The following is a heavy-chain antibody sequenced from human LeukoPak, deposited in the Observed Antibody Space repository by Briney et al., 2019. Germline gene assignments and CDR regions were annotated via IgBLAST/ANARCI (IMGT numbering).Heavy chain of an antibody. J-gene: IGHJ3*02. CDR2: IDWDDDK. D-gene: IGHD3-22*01. CDR1: GFSLSTSGMC. V-gene: IGHV2-70*11. CDR3: ARYYYDSSGYRNGAFDI. Sequence: SGPTLVKPTQTLTLTCTFSGFSLSTSGMCVSWIRQPPGKALEWLARIDWDDDKYYSTSLKTRLTISKDTSKNQVVLTMTNMDPVDTATYYCARYYYDSSGYRNGAFDIWGQGTMVTVSS.